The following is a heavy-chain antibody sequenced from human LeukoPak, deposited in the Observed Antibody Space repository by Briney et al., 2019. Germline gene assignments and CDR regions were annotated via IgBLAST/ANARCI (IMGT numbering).Heavy chain of an antibody. CDR2: IYHSGST. V-gene: IGHV4-59*12. CDR3: ARAGVVVVPAAIGD. Sequence: PSETLSPTCTVSGGSISSYYWSWIRQPPGKGLEWIGYIYHSGSTYYNPSLKSRVTISVDRSKNQFSLKLSSVTAADTAVYYCARAGVVVVPAAIGDWGQGTLVTVSS. CDR1: GGSISSYY. J-gene: IGHJ4*02. D-gene: IGHD2-2*01.